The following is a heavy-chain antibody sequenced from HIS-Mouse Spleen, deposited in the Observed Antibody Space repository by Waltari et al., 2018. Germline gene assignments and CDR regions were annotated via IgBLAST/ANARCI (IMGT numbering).Heavy chain of an antibody. Sequence: QVQLVQSGAEVKKPGSSVKVSCKASGGTFSSYAISWVRLAPGQGLEWMGGSIPICGKANYAQKFKGRVRITADESTSTAYMELSSLRSEDTAVYYCARDSGSYSFWYFDLWGRGTLVTVSS. CDR1: GGTFSSYA. CDR2: SIPICGKA. J-gene: IGHJ2*01. V-gene: IGHV1-69*01. D-gene: IGHD1-26*01. CDR3: ARDSGSYSFWYFDL.